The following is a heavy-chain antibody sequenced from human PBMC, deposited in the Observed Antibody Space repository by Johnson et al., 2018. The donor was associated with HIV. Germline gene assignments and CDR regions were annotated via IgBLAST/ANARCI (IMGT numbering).Heavy chain of an antibody. CDR3: AKERRAPRAFDI. Sequence: QVQLVESGGGLVKPGGSLRLSCAASGFTFSNAWMSWIRQAPGKGLEWVSYISSIGTTGDTYYPGSVKGRFTISRDSFKNTLYLRMDSLRPEDTAVYYCAKERRAPRAFDIWGQGTMVTVSS. V-gene: IGHV3-11*04. CDR2: ISSIGTTGDT. J-gene: IGHJ3*02. CDR1: GFTFSNAW.